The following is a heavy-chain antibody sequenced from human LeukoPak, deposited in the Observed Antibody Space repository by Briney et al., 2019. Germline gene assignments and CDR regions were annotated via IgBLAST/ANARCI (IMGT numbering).Heavy chain of an antibody. CDR1: GFTFNNYG. V-gene: IGHV3-30*02. CDR3: AKDISSGHKRAEYFQH. CDR2: IRYDGSNK. J-gene: IGHJ1*01. D-gene: IGHD6-19*01. Sequence: PGRSLRLSCAASGFTFNNYGMHWVRQAPGKGLEWVAFIRYDGSNKYYADSVKGRFTISRDNSKNTLYLQMNSLRAEDTAVYYCAKDISSGHKRAEYFQHWGQGTLVTVSS.